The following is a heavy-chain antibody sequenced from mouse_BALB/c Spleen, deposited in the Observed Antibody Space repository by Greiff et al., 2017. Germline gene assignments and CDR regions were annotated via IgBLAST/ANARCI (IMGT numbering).Heavy chain of an antibody. CDR1: GFTFSSYT. V-gene: IGHV5-12-2*01. Sequence: EVKLMESGGGLVQPGGSLKLSCAASGFTFSSYTMSWVRQTPEKRLEWVAYISNGGGSTYYPDTVKGRFTISRDNAKNTLYLQMSSLKSEDTAMYYCARLAYYGNYISYFDYWGQGTTLTVSS. CDR2: ISNGGGST. J-gene: IGHJ2*01. D-gene: IGHD2-10*01. CDR3: ARLAYYGNYISYFDY.